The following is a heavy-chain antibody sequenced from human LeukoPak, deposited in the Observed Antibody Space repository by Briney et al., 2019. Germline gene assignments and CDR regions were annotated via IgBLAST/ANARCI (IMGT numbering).Heavy chain of an antibody. CDR3: ARHGHCTNGVCYSNYYYHMDV. CDR1: GYSFASSW. V-gene: IGHV5-51*01. J-gene: IGHJ6*03. CDR2: IYPDDSDT. Sequence: GESLKISCKGSGYSFASSWNGWVRQMPGKGLEWMGIIYPDDSDTRYSPSFEGQITISVDKSISTAYLQWGSLKASDTAVYYCARHGHCTNGVCYSNYYYHMDVWGKGTTVTVSS. D-gene: IGHD2-8*01.